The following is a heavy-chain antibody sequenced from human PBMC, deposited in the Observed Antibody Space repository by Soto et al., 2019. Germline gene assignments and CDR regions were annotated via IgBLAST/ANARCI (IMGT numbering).Heavy chain of an antibody. CDR2: ISYDGSNK. CDR1: GFTFSSYA. CDR3: ARDHYYDSSGYLPPQTDY. Sequence: GGSLRLSCAASGFTFSSYAMHWVRQAPGKGLEWVAVISYDGSNKYYADSVKGRFTISRDNSKNTLYLQMNSLRAEDTAVYYCARDHYYDSSGYLPPQTDYWGQGTLVTVSS. J-gene: IGHJ4*02. D-gene: IGHD3-22*01. V-gene: IGHV3-30-3*01.